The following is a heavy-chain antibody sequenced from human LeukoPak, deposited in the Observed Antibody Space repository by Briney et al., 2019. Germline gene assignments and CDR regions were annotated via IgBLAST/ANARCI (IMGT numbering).Heavy chain of an antibody. Sequence: SETLSLTCAVYGGSFSGSYWSWIRQPPGKGLDWIGEINHSGSTNYNPSLKSRVTISVDTSKNQFSLKLNSVTAADTAVYYCARYVAVAGTINWFDPWGQGTLVTVSS. V-gene: IGHV4-34*01. CDR3: ARYVAVAGTINWFDP. D-gene: IGHD6-19*01. CDR1: GGSFSGSY. J-gene: IGHJ5*02. CDR2: INHSGST.